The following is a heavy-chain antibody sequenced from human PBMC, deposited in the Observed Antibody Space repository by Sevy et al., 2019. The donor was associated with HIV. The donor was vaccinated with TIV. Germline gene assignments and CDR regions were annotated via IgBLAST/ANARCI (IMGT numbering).Heavy chain of an antibody. V-gene: IGHV3-11*01. CDR2: VSRGGFTI. D-gene: IGHD3-22*01. CDR3: AGGGHYDDADGGFDY. CDR1: GFIFGDYS. J-gene: IGHJ4*02. Sequence: GGSLRLSCAASGFIFGDYSMAWVRQAPGKGLEWISCVSRGGFTIYYADSVEGRFSISRDDAKDSLFLQMDSLRAEDAVYYCCAGGGHYDDADGGFDYWGQGALVTVSS.